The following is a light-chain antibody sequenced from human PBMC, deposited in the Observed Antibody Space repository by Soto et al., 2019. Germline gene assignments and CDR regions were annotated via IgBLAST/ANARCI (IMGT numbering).Light chain of an antibody. J-gene: IGKJ1*01. CDR2: KAS. Sequence: DIQMTQSPSTLSASVGDRVTITCRASQNINSWLAWYQQKPGKAPKLLIYKASSLESGVPSRFSGSGSGTEFTLTISSLQPDDFATYYCQQYSNYWTFGQGTKVEI. CDR1: QNINSW. CDR3: QQYSNYWT. V-gene: IGKV1-5*03.